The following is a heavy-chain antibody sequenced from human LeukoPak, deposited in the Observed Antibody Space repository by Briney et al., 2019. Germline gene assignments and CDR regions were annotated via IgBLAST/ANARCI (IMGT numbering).Heavy chain of an antibody. CDR2: IWYDGSNK. D-gene: IGHD6-13*01. CDR1: GFTFSSYG. CDR3: ARDRGSSSWYGNYYYGMDV. J-gene: IGHJ6*02. Sequence: GGSLRLSCAASGFTFSSYGMHWVRQAPGRGLEWVAVIWYDGSNKYYADSVKGRFTISRDNSKNTLYLQMNSLRAEDTAVYYCARDRGSSSWYGNYYYGMDVWGQGTRSPSP. V-gene: IGHV3-33*01.